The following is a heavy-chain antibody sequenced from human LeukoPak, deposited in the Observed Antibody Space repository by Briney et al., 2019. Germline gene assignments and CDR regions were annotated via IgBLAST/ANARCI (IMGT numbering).Heavy chain of an antibody. CDR2: INRSGSSV. Sequence: GGSLRLSCAASGFNFYMYEMNWVRQAPGKGLEWIAYINRSGSSVHLVDSVKGRFTISRDNGDNSLYLQMKSLRADDTGVYYCARGAVTGYYMDVWGKGTTVIISS. CDR1: GFNFYMYE. D-gene: IGHD4-17*01. J-gene: IGHJ6*03. CDR3: ARGAVTGYYMDV. V-gene: IGHV3-48*03.